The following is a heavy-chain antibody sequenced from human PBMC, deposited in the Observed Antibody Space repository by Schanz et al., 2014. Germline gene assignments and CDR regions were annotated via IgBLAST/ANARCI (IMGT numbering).Heavy chain of an antibody. V-gene: IGHV1-69*04. Sequence: QVQLVQSGAEVKKPGSSVKVSCKASGGTFSSYTISWVRQAPGQGLEWMGRIIPILGIANYAQKFQGRVTITADKSTFTAYMDVSSLRSEDTAVYYCTRGGYSYALSAFDIWGQGTMXTVSS. J-gene: IGHJ3*02. CDR1: GGTFSSYT. CDR3: TRGGYSYALSAFDI. D-gene: IGHD5-18*01. CDR2: IIPILGIA.